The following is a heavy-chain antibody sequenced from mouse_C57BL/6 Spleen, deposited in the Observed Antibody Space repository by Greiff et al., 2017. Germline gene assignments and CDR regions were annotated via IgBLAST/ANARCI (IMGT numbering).Heavy chain of an antibody. J-gene: IGHJ2*01. CDR3: ARSTPITTVVKGYFDY. CDR2: IDPSDSET. D-gene: IGHD1-1*01. Sequence: QVQLQQPGAELVRPGSSVKLSCKASGYTFTSYWMHWVKQRPIQGLEWIGNIDPSDSETHYNQKFKDKATLTVDKSSSTAYMQLSSLTSEDSAVYYCARSTPITTVVKGYFDYWGQGTTLTVSS. CDR1: GYTFTSYW. V-gene: IGHV1-52*01.